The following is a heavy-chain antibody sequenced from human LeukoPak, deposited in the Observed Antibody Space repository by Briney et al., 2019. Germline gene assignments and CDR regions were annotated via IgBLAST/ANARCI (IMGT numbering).Heavy chain of an antibody. CDR2: INHSGST. CDR1: GGSFSGYY. D-gene: IGHD6-6*01. CDR3: ARGPIAAVQAGFDY. Sequence: SETLSLTCAVYGGSFSGYYWSWIRQPPGKGLEWIGEINHSGSTNYNPSLKSRVTISVDTSKNQFSLKLSSVTAADAAVYYCARGPIAAVQAGFDYWGQGTLVTVSS. V-gene: IGHV4-34*01. J-gene: IGHJ4*02.